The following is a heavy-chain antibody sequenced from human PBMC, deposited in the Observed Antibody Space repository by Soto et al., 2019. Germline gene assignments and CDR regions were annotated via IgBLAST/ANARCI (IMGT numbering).Heavy chain of an antibody. Sequence: EVQLLESGGGLVQPGGSLRLSCAASGFSFSNYAMTWVRQAPGKGLEWVSAISGSGGSTYYADSVKGRFTMSRDNSKHRLYLQMHSLRAEDTAIYSCAYDSSGYYYVDYWGQGTLVTVSS. CDR2: ISGSGGST. D-gene: IGHD3-22*01. J-gene: IGHJ4*02. CDR1: GFSFSNYA. CDR3: AYDSSGYYYVDY. V-gene: IGHV3-23*01.